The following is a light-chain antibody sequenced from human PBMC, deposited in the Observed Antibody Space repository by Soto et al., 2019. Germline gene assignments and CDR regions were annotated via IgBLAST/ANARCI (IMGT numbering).Light chain of an antibody. CDR1: SSNIGSNY. Sequence: QSVLTQPPSASGTPGQRVTISCSGSSSNIGSNYVYWYQQLPGTAPKLLIYSDNQRPSGVPDRFSGSKSGTSASLAISGLRSDDEADYCCAAWDDSLSGLVFGGGTKVTVL. CDR3: AAWDDSLSGLV. CDR2: SDN. V-gene: IGLV1-47*02. J-gene: IGLJ2*01.